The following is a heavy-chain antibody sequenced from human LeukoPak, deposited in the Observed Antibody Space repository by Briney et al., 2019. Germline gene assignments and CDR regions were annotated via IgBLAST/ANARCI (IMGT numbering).Heavy chain of an antibody. D-gene: IGHD6-19*01. CDR2: IYYSGST. Sequence: SETLSLTCTVSGGSISSYYWSWIRQPPGKGLEWIGYIYYSGSTNYNPSLKSRVTISVDTSKNQFSLKLSSVTAAGTAVYYCARVRYRYSSGWSPFDYWGQGTLVTVSS. CDR3: ARVRYRYSSGWSPFDY. V-gene: IGHV4-59*01. CDR1: GGSISSYY. J-gene: IGHJ4*02.